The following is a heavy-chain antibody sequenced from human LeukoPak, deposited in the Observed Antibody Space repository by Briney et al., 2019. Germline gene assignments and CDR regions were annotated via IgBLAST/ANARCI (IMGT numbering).Heavy chain of an antibody. CDR3: ARGRGRSYYYDSSGYFGGDY. D-gene: IGHD3-22*01. V-gene: IGHV1-69*04. CDR1: GGTFSSYA. CDR2: IIPILGIA. J-gene: IGHJ4*02. Sequence: SVKVSCKASGGTFSSYAISWVRQAPGQGLEWMGRIIPILGIANYAQKFQGRVTITADKSSSTAYMELSSLRSEDTAVYYCARGRGRSYYYDSSGYFGGDYWGQGTLVTVSS.